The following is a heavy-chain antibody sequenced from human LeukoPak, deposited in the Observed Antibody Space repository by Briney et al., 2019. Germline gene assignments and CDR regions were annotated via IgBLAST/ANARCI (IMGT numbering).Heavy chain of an antibody. CDR1: GYSFTSYW. Sequence: GESLKISCKGSGYSFTSYWIGWVRQMPGKGLEWMGIIYPGDSDTRYSPSFQGQVTISADKSISTAYLQWSSLKASDTAMYYCARPLNPPRYCSSTSCYVDAFDIWGQGTMVTVSS. D-gene: IGHD2-2*01. CDR3: ARPLNPPRYCSSTSCYVDAFDI. V-gene: IGHV5-51*01. J-gene: IGHJ3*02. CDR2: IYPGDSDT.